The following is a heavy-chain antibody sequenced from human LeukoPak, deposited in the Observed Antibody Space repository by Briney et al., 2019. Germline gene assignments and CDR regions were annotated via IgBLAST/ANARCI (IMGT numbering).Heavy chain of an antibody. V-gene: IGHV3-33*01. CDR3: ARDNLVGATTPADY. Sequence: PGGSLRLSCAASGFTFSSYGMHWVRQAPGKGLEWVAVIWYDGSNKYYADSVKGRFTISRDNSKNTLYLQMNSLRAEDTAVYYCARDNLVGATTPADYWGQGTLVTVSS. CDR1: GFTFSSYG. J-gene: IGHJ4*02. D-gene: IGHD1-26*01. CDR2: IWYDGSNK.